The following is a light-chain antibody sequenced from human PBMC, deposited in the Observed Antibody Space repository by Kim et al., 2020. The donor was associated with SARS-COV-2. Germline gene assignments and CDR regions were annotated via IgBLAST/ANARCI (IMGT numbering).Light chain of an antibody. CDR2: EGS. CDR3: CSYAGSSTFIV. CDR1: SSDVGSYNL. J-gene: IGLJ1*01. Sequence: QSITISCTGTSSDVGSYNLVSWYQQHPGKAPKLMIYEGSKRPSGVSNRFSGSKSGNTASLTISGLQAEDEADYYCCSYAGSSTFIVFGTGTKVTVL. V-gene: IGLV2-23*03.